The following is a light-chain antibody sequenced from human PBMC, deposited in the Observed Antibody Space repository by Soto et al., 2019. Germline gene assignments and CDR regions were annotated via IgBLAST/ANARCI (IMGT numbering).Light chain of an antibody. CDR3: SSYTTTSTLVI. Sequence: QSVLTQPRSVSGSPGQSVTISCTGTSRDVGGYDSVSWFQHHPGKAPKLIIYDVTERPSGVPNHFSGSKSGNTASLTISGLQAEDAADYYCSSYTTTSTLVIFGGGTQLTVL. V-gene: IGLV2-11*01. CDR2: DVT. CDR1: SRDVGGYDS. J-gene: IGLJ2*01.